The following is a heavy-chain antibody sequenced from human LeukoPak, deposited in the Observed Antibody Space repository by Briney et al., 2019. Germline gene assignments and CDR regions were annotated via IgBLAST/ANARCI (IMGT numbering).Heavy chain of an antibody. CDR3: AREDAAGPADY. Sequence: ASVKVSCKASGYTFTTYGISWVRQAPGQGLEWMGWISTYNGNANYVQKLQDRVTMTTDTSTSTAYMELRSLRSDDTAVYYCAREDAAGPADYWGQGALVTVSS. CDR1: GYTFTTYG. CDR2: ISTYNGNA. D-gene: IGHD6-13*01. V-gene: IGHV1-18*01. J-gene: IGHJ4*02.